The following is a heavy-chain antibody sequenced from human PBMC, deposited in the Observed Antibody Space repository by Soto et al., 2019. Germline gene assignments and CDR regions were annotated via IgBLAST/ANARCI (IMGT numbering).Heavy chain of an antibody. CDR3: ARVSYDFWSGYQGYYYYGMDV. D-gene: IGHD3-3*01. CDR1: GFTFSSYW. Sequence: GWSLRLSCAASGFTFSSYWMSWVRQAPGKGLEWVANIKQDGSEKYYVDSVKGRFTISRDNAKNSLYLQMNSLRAEDTAVYYCARVSYDFWSGYQGYYYYGMDVWGQGTTVTVSS. V-gene: IGHV3-7*03. CDR2: IKQDGSEK. J-gene: IGHJ6*02.